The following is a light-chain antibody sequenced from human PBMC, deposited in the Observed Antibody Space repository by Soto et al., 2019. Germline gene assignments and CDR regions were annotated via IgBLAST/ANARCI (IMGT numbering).Light chain of an antibody. Sequence: EIVLTQSPATLSLSPGEGATLSCRASQSVNNYLAWYQQKPGQAPRLLIYEASIRATGIPARFSGDGSGTEFTLTISSLQSEDFGIYYCQKYNQWPWTFGPGTKVDI. V-gene: IGKV3-15*01. CDR1: QSVNNY. CDR2: EAS. J-gene: IGKJ1*01. CDR3: QKYNQWPWT.